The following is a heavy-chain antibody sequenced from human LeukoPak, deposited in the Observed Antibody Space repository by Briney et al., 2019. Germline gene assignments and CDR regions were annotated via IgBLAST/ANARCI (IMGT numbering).Heavy chain of an antibody. CDR1: GYSFTNYW. CDR3: VRSDDGGYNYGR. Sequence: GESLKISCKGSGYSFTNYWIGWVRQMPGKGLEWMGIIRPSDSDTRYGSSFQGQVTISADRSISTAYLQWNSLKASDNAIYYCVRSDDGGYNYGRWGQGTLVIVSS. CDR2: IRPSDSDT. V-gene: IGHV5-51*01. D-gene: IGHD5-18*01. J-gene: IGHJ4*02.